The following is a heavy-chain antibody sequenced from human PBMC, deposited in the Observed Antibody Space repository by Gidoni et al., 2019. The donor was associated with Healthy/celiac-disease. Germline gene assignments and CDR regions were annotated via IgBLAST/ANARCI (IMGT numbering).Heavy chain of an antibody. CDR2: IKQDGSEK. Sequence: EVQLVESGGGLVQPGGSLRLSCVASGFPFSSYWMCLFRLATGMRWVHQARGKGLEWVDNIKQDGSEKYYVDSVKGRFTISRDNAKNSLYLQMNSLRAEDTAVYYCARVMWGDYVEVGDYFDYWGQGTLVTVSS. CDR3: ARVMWGDYVEVGDYFDY. D-gene: IGHD4-17*01. CDR1: GFPFSSYW. J-gene: IGHJ4*02. V-gene: IGHV3-7*01.